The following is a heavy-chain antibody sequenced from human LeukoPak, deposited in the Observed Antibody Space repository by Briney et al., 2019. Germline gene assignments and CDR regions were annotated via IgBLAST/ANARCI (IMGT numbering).Heavy chain of an antibody. Sequence: ASVKVSCKASGYTFTSYAMHRVRQAPGQRLEWMGWINAGNGNTKYSQKFQGRVTITRDTSASTAYMELSSLRSEDTAVYYCANLYSSSPKVDYWGQGTLVTVSS. D-gene: IGHD6-13*01. CDR3: ANLYSSSPKVDY. CDR1: GYTFTSYA. J-gene: IGHJ4*02. CDR2: INAGNGNT. V-gene: IGHV1-3*01.